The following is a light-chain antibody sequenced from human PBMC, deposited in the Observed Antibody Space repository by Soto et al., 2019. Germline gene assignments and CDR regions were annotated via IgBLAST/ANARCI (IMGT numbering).Light chain of an antibody. CDR1: QSVSSSY. CDR3: QQYGSYRT. Sequence: EIVWTQSPGTLSLSPGERATLSCRATQSVSSSYLAWYQQKPGQAPRLLIYGASRRAPGIPDRFSGSGSGTDFTLTISRLETEDFAVYYCQQYGSYRTFGQGTKVEI. CDR2: GAS. J-gene: IGKJ1*01. V-gene: IGKV3-20*01.